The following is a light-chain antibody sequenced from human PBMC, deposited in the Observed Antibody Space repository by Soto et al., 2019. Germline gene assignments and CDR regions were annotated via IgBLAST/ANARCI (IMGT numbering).Light chain of an antibody. J-gene: IGKJ1*01. CDR3: QQRRNWLWT. Sequence: EIVLTQSPATLSLSPGERATLSCRASQSVSSYLAWYQQKPGQAPRLLIYDASNRATGIPARFSGSGSGTDFTLTISSLEPEDFAVYYGQQRRNWLWTFGQGTKLEIK. CDR2: DAS. V-gene: IGKV3-11*01. CDR1: QSVSSY.